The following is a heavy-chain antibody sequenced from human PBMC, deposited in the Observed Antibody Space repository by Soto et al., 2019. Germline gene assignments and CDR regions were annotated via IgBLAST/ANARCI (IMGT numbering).Heavy chain of an antibody. CDR2: ISRSDSNI. Sequence: QAQLVESGGGLVKPGGSLRLSCAASGFSLSDYYMSWIRQAPGKGLEWVSYISRSDSNIYYADYVKGRFTVSTDNAKNSLYLQMNSLRAEDTAVYYCARDFTMTGMAVWGQGTAVTVSS. V-gene: IGHV3-11*01. CDR1: GFSLSDYY. D-gene: IGHD3-3*01. CDR3: ARDFTMTGMAV. J-gene: IGHJ6*02.